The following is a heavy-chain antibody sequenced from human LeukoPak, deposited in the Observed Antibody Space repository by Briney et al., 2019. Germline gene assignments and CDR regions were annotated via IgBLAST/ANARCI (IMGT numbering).Heavy chain of an antibody. J-gene: IGHJ6*03. D-gene: IGHD4-11*01. CDR1: GFTFSSYA. V-gene: IGHV3-30*01. Sequence: PGGSLRLSCAASGFTFSSYAMHWVRQAPGKGLEWVAVISYDGSNKYYADSVKGRFTISRDNSKNTLYLQMNSLRAEDTAVYYCAREVTRGNYKNMDVWGKGTTVTVSS. CDR3: AREVTRGNYKNMDV. CDR2: ISYDGSNK.